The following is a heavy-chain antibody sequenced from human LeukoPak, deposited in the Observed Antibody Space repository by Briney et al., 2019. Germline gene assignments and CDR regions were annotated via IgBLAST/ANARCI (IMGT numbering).Heavy chain of an antibody. CDR2: IYYSGST. Sequence: PSETLSLTCTVSGGSISSYYWSWIRRPPGKGLEWIGYIYYSGSTNYNPSLKSRVTISVDTSKNQFSLKLSSVTAADTAVYYCARGGNSGYDYVGDYWGQGTLVTVSS. V-gene: IGHV4-59*01. J-gene: IGHJ4*02. D-gene: IGHD5-12*01. CDR3: ARGGNSGYDYVGDY. CDR1: GGSISSYY.